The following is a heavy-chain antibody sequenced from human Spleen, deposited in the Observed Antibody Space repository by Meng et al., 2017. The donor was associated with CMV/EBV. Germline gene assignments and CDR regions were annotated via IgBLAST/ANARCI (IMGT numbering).Heavy chain of an antibody. Sequence: SETLSLTCTVSRGSIGGYYWTWIRQPPGKGLEWIGYIYYSGSTSYNPSLKSRVTISVDTSKKQFSLKLSSVTAVDTAVYYCAGGLHYGSGSFQVDYWGQGKLVTVS. D-gene: IGHD3-10*01. CDR3: AGGLHYGSGSFQVDY. V-gene: IGHV4-59*01. J-gene: IGHJ4*02. CDR2: IYYSGST. CDR1: RGSIGGYY.